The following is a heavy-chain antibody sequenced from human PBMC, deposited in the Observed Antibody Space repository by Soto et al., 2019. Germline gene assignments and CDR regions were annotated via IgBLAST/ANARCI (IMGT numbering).Heavy chain of an antibody. CDR3: ARGGWNYDCIDV. V-gene: IGHV3-74*01. CDR1: GFTFSSYW. D-gene: IGHD3-3*01. J-gene: IGHJ6*02. Sequence: GGSLRLSCAASGFTFSSYWMHWVRQAPGKGLVWVSRINSDGSSTSYADSVKGRFTISRDNAMNSLYLQMNSLSDEDTAVYYCARGGWNYDCIDVWGQGTTVTVSS. CDR2: INSDGSST.